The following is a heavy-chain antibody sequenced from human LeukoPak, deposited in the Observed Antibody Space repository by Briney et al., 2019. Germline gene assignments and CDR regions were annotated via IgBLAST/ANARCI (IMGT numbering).Heavy chain of an antibody. V-gene: IGHV4-4*07. D-gene: IGHD3-3*01. CDR3: ASGRITIFGVPPMDV. Sequence: SETLSLTCTVSGGSISSYYWSWIRQPAGKGLEWIGRIYTSGSTNYNPSLKSRVTMSVDTSKNQFSLKLSSVTAADTAVYYCASGRITIFGVPPMDVWGKGTTVTVSS. CDR2: IYTSGST. J-gene: IGHJ6*03. CDR1: GGSISSYY.